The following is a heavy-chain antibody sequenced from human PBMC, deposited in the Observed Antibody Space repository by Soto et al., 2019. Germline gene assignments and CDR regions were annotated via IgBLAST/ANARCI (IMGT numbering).Heavy chain of an antibody. J-gene: IGHJ4*02. Sequence: QAHLVESGGGVVQPGRSLRLSCAASGFTFTSYGMHWVRQAAGRRLEWVAVISYDGGLQHYADSVKGRFTISRDNSKNMVLLQMNSLRAEDTAVYYCVSDRGYGHASVPYSWGQGTLVSVSS. V-gene: IGHV3-30*03. D-gene: IGHD5-18*01. CDR2: ISYDGGLQ. CDR1: GFTFTSYG. CDR3: VSDRGYGHASVPYS.